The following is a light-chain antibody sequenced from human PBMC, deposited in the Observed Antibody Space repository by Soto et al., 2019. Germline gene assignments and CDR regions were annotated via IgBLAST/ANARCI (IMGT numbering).Light chain of an antibody. V-gene: IGKV3-15*01. CDR3: QLYNNWPYT. J-gene: IGKJ2*01. CDR1: QSVSSS. Sequence: EIVMTQSPGTLSVSPGERATLSCRASQSVSSSLAWFQQKPGQAPRLLIYGASTRATDIPARFSGSGSGTEFTLTISSLQSEDFAVYYCQLYNNWPYTFGQGTKVEIK. CDR2: GAS.